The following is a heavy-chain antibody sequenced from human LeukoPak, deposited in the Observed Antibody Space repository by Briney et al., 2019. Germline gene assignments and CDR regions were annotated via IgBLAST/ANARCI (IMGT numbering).Heavy chain of an antibody. D-gene: IGHD4-23*01. CDR3: AIADYGGKRGEY. Sequence: GGSLRLSCAASGITVSDNYMSWVRLAPGKGLEWVSVIYSGGSTYYADSVKGRFTISRDNSKNTLYLQMNSLRAEDTAVYYCAIADYGGKRGEYWGQGTLVTVSS. CDR2: IYSGGST. CDR1: GITVSDNY. V-gene: IGHV3-53*01. J-gene: IGHJ4*02.